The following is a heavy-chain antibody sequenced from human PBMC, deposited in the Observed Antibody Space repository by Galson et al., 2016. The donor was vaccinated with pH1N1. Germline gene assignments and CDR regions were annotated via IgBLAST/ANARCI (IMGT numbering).Heavy chain of an antibody. J-gene: IGHJ6*02. D-gene: IGHD3-9*01. CDR2: ISGTGISR. CDR1: GFTFTNYA. V-gene: IGHV3-23*01. CDR3: ARALTGWYGMDV. Sequence: SLRLSCAASGFTFTNYAMGWVRQAPGKGLEWVSSISGTGISRYYADSVKGRFTISRDNSRNILYLLMNSLRADDTAVYYCARALTGWYGMDVCGPGTTVTVSS.